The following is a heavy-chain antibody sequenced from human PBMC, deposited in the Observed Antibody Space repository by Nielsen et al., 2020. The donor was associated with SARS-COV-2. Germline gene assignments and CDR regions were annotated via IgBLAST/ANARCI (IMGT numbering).Heavy chain of an antibody. CDR1: GFSFSMCG. CDR3: ASFYGDYYYYMDV. J-gene: IGHJ6*03. D-gene: IGHD4-17*01. Sequence: GESLKISCAASGFSFSMCGMHWVRQAPGKGLEWVAAISNDGNNKYYADSVKGRFTISRDNSKSTLYLQMNSLRAEDTALYHCASFYGDYYYYMDVWGKGTTVTVSS. V-gene: IGHV3-30*03. CDR2: ISNDGNNK.